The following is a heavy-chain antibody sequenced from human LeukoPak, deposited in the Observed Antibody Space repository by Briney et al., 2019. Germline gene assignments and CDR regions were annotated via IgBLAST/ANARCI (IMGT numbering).Heavy chain of an antibody. V-gene: IGHV4-59*08. Sequence: SETLSLTCTVSGGSISNYYWSWIRQPPGKGLEWIGYIYYSGSTNYNPSLKSRVTISVDTSKNQFSLKLSSVTAADTAVYYCARHLPSTTGRSYFDYWGQGTLVTVSS. CDR3: ARHLPSTTGRSYFDY. CDR2: IYYSGST. CDR1: GGSISNYY. J-gene: IGHJ4*02. D-gene: IGHD1-1*01.